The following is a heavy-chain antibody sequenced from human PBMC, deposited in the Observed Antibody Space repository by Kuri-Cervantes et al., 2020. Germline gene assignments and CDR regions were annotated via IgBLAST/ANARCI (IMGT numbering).Heavy chain of an antibody. Sequence: SETLSLTCTVSGGSISSSSYYWGWIRQPPGKGLEWIGSIYYSGSTYYNPSLKSRVTISVDTSKSQFSLKLSSVTAADTAVYYCASRPWFYSDSIIYYHFHYWGQGTLVTVSS. D-gene: IGHD3-22*01. CDR1: GGSISSSSYY. J-gene: IGHJ4*02. CDR3: ASRPWFYSDSIIYYHFHY. V-gene: IGHV4-39*01. CDR2: IYYSGST.